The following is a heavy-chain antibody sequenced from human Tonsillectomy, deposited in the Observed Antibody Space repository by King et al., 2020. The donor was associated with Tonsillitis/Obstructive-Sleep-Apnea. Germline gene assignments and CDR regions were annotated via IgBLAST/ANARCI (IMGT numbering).Heavy chain of an antibody. Sequence: HVQLVESGAEVKKPGASVKVSCKASGYTFTSYGISWVRQAPGRGLEWMGWISAYNGNTNYAQKLQGRVTMTTDTSTSTAYMELRGLRSDDTAGYYCAGVQRAVVPDAMSYYYYYMDVWGKGTTVTVSS. CDR1: GYTFTSYG. CDR2: ISAYNGNT. J-gene: IGHJ6*03. D-gene: IGHD2-2*01. CDR3: AGVQRAVVPDAMSYYYYYMDV. V-gene: IGHV1-18*01.